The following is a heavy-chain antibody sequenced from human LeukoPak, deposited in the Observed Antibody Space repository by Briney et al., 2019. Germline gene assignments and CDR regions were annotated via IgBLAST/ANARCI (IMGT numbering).Heavy chain of an antibody. J-gene: IGHJ4*02. CDR2: ISYDGSNK. CDR3: AKDQGGYEYDPYHFDY. CDR1: GFTFSSYG. Sequence: GGSLRLSCAASGFTFSSYGMHWVRQAPGKGLEWVAAISYDGSNKYYADSVKGRFTISRDNSKNTLYLQMNSLRAEDTAVYYCAKDQGGYEYDPYHFDYWGQGTLVTVSS. D-gene: IGHD5-12*01. V-gene: IGHV3-30*18.